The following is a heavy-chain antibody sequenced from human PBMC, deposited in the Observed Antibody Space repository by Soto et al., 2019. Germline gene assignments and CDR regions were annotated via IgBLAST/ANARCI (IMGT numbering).Heavy chain of an antibody. CDR3: ARVVLTITRGAFDA. CDR1: GGSISSSHW. D-gene: IGHD3-9*01. Sequence: QVQLQESGPGLVKPSGTLSLTRAVSGGSISSSHWWTWVRQSPGKGLEYIGEISHSGTSNSNPSPKSRVTLSVDKSKNHFSLTLTSVTAADTAVYYCARVVLTITRGAFDAWGQGTLVIVSS. V-gene: IGHV4-4*02. CDR2: ISHSGTS. J-gene: IGHJ3*01.